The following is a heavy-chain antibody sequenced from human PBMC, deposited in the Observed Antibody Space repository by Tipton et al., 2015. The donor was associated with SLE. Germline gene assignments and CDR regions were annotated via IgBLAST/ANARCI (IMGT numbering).Heavy chain of an antibody. J-gene: IGHJ2*01. D-gene: IGHD3-22*01. CDR2: ISGSGGST. Sequence: GSLRLSCAASGFIFSSYGMSWVRQAPGKGLEWVSVISGSGGSTYYADSVKGRFTISRDNSKKTLYLQMSSLRAEDTAVYYCAKKLTNMIVVGDWYFDLWGRGTQVTVSS. CDR1: GFIFSSYG. CDR3: AKKLTNMIVVGDWYFDL. V-gene: IGHV3-23*01.